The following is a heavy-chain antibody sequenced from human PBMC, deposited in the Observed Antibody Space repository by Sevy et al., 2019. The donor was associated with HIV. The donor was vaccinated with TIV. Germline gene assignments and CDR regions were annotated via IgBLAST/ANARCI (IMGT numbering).Heavy chain of an antibody. CDR3: VRDNSGYFFFDY. V-gene: IGHV3-30-3*01. D-gene: IGHD3-22*01. J-gene: IGHJ4*02. Sequence: GGSLRLSCAASGFTFGSYTLHWVRQAPGKGLEWVALISQTYDGSKKYYIDSVQGRFTISRDNSKNTLYLQMDSLRPEDTAVYYCVRDNSGYFFFDYWGQGTLVTVSS. CDR2: ISQTYDGSKK. CDR1: GFTFGSYT.